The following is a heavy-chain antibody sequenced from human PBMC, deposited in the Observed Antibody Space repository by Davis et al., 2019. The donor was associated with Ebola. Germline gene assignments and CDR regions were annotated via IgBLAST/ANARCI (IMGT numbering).Heavy chain of an antibody. CDR1: SGTFRTDA. Sequence: SVKVSCKSSSGTFRTDAINWVRQAPGQGLEWMGRILPVFRATNYAQQFQGRVTITADESTNTVYMELSSLGSEDTAVYYCARDPGNTVTTAFDIWGQGTVVTVSS. CDR2: ILPVFRAT. CDR3: ARDPGNTVTTAFDI. D-gene: IGHD4-17*01. V-gene: IGHV1-69*13. J-gene: IGHJ3*02.